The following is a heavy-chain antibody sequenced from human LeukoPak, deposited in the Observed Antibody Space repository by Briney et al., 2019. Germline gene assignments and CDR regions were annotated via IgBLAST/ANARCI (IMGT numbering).Heavy chain of an antibody. J-gene: IGHJ4*02. D-gene: IGHD1-1*01. CDR1: GITFGDYA. V-gene: IGHV3-49*03. CDR3: TRDRGAYNLYDY. CDR2: IRSKAYGETA. Sequence: GGSLRLPCTASGITFGDYAMSWIRQAPGKGLEWVGFIRSKAYGETADYAASVKGRFTISRDDSKAIAYLQMNSLKTEDTAVYHCTRDRGAYNLYDYWGQGTLVTVSS.